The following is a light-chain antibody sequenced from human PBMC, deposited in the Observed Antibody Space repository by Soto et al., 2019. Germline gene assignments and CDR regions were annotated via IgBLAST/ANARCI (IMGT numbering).Light chain of an antibody. CDR1: QTVSSSF. Sequence: IGLTQSPGTLSLSPGERATLSCRASQTVSSSFLAWYQQTPGQAPRLLIYAASSRATGIPDRFSGSGSGTDFTLTISRLEPEDFAVYYCQQYGNSPQTFAQGTKVDIK. CDR3: QQYGNSPQT. V-gene: IGKV3-20*01. J-gene: IGKJ1*01. CDR2: AAS.